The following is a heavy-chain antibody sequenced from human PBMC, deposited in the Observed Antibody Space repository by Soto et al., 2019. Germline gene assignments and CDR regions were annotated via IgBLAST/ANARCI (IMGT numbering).Heavy chain of an antibody. J-gene: IGHJ4*02. CDR3: ARDRSGDY. Sequence: PSETLSLTCTVSGGSISSYYWSWIRQPPGKGLEWIGYIYYSGSTNYNPSLKSRVTISVDTSKNQFSLKLSSVTAADTAVYYCARDRSGDYWGQGTLVTVSS. CDR2: IYYSGST. CDR1: GGSISSYY. D-gene: IGHD6-25*01. V-gene: IGHV4-59*01.